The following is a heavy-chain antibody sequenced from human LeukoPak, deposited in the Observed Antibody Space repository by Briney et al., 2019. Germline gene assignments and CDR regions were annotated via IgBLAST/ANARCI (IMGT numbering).Heavy chain of an antibody. D-gene: IGHD3-10*01. CDR3: ARHGDYYGSGSYYPYFDY. Sequence: SETLSLTCAVYGGSFSGYYWSWIRQPPGKGLEWIGEINHSGSTNYNPSLKSRVTISVDTSKNQFSLKLSSVTAADTAVYYCARHGDYYGSGSYYPYFDYWGQGTLVTVSS. J-gene: IGHJ4*02. V-gene: IGHV4-34*01. CDR2: INHSGST. CDR1: GGSFSGYY.